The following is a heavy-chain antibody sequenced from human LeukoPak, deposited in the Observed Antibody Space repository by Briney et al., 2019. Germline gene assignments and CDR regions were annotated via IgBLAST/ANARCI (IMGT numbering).Heavy chain of an antibody. V-gene: IGHV4-31*03. CDR2: IYYSGST. CDR3: ARGVQYYYDSSGYYPDAFDI. J-gene: IGHJ3*02. Sequence: SETLSLTCTVSGGSISSGGYYWSWIRQHPGKGLEWIGYIYYSGSTYYNPSLKSRVTISVDTSKNQFSLKLSSVTAADTAVYYCARGVQYYYDSSGYYPDAFDIWGQGTMVTVSS. CDR1: GGSISSGGYY. D-gene: IGHD3-22*01.